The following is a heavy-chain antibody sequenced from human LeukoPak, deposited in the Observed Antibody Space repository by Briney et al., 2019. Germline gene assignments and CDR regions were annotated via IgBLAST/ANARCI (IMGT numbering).Heavy chain of an antibody. CDR2: IDPSDSYT. Sequence: GESLEISCKGSGYSFTNYWISWVRQMPGKGLEWMGRIDPSDSYTNYSPSFQGHVTISADKSISTAYLQWSSLKASDTAMYYCARSIAAAGTRWASDYWGQGTLVTVSS. CDR3: ARSIAAAGTRWASDY. J-gene: IGHJ4*02. V-gene: IGHV5-10-1*01. D-gene: IGHD6-13*01. CDR1: GYSFTNYW.